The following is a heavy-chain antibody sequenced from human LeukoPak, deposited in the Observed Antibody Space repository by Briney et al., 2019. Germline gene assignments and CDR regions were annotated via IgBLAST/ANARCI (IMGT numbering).Heavy chain of an antibody. CDR3: ASHGGHTYFDY. Sequence: GGSLRLSCAASGFTFSSYWMHWVRQAPGKGLVWVSRINSDGSSTSYADSVKGRFTISRDNAKNLLYLQMNSLRAEDTAVYYCASHGGHTYFDYWGQGTLVTVSS. CDR1: GFTFSSYW. J-gene: IGHJ4*02. V-gene: IGHV3-74*01. CDR2: INSDGSST. D-gene: IGHD3-16*01.